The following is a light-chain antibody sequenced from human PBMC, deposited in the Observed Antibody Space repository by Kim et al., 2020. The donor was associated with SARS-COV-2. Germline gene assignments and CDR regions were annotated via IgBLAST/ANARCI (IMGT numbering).Light chain of an antibody. CDR3: QQYGSSPRYT. Sequence: SQGIRATHSRMASQVLGSSYLAWDQQTPGQGPRLRSYGTSTRATCIPDRFSGSGSGTDFTLTISRLEPEDFAVYYCQQYGSSPRYTFGQGTKLEI. CDR1: QVLGSSY. CDR2: GTS. J-gene: IGKJ2*01. V-gene: IGKV3-20*01.